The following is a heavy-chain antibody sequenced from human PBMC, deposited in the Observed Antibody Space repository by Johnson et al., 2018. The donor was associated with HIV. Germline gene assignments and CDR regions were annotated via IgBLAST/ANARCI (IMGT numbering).Heavy chain of an antibody. CDR1: GFTVSSYD. D-gene: IGHD4-23*01. J-gene: IGHJ3*02. V-gene: IGHV3-13*01. CDR2: IGTAGDT. CDR3: AREDYGGKLGAFDI. Sequence: VQFVESGGGLVQPGGSLRLSCAASGFTVSSYDMHWVRQATGKGLEWVSAIGTAGDTYYPYSVKGRFTISRENAKNSLYLQMNSLRAGDTAVYYCAREDYGGKLGAFDIWGQGTMVAVSS.